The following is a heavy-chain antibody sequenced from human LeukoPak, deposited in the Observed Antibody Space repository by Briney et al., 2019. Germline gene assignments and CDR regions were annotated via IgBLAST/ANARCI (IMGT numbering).Heavy chain of an antibody. J-gene: IGHJ4*02. V-gene: IGHV3-30*02. Sequence: GGSLRLSCAASGFSFSDYGMYWVRQAPGRGLEWVAFIRYDGSTKYYADSVKGRFTISRDNAKNTLYLQMNSLTTDDSAVYYCAREASVPEWGHFDYWGQGTLVTVSS. D-gene: IGHD3-16*01. CDR3: AREASVPEWGHFDY. CDR2: IRYDGSTK. CDR1: GFSFSDYG.